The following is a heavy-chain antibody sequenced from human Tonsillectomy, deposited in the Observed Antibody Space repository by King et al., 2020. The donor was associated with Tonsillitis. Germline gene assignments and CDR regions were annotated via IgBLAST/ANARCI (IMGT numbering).Heavy chain of an antibody. CDR3: ASAIQIYCSSTSCYDPELFDP. Sequence: QVQLVESGAEVKKPGASVKVSCKASGYTFTDYYMHWVRQAPGQGLEWMGWINPNSGGTNCAQKFQGRVTMTRDTSISTAYMELSSLRSDDTAVYYCASAIQIYCSSTSCYDPELFDPWGQGTLVTVSS. V-gene: IGHV1-2*02. J-gene: IGHJ5*02. CDR1: GYTFTDYY. D-gene: IGHD2-2*01. CDR2: INPNSGGT.